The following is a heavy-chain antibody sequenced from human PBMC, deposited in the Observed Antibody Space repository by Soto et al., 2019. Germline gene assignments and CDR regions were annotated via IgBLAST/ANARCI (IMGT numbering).Heavy chain of an antibody. CDR2: IDGDDDK. Sequence: VSGPTVANPTQTVTLTCSFTGFSLSTSGMCVSWIRMIPGNDLEWLARIDGDDDKNYSTSLKTRHIISKDTSKNQVVLTMTNMDPVDTATYYCARTFRCLQHYYFDYWGQGTRVTVSS. J-gene: IGHJ4*02. V-gene: IGHV2-70*11. D-gene: IGHD1-1*01. CDR3: ARTFRCLQHYYFDY. CDR1: GFSLSTSGMC.